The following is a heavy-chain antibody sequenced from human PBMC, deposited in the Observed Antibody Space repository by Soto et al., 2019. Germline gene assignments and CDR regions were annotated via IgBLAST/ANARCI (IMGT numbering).Heavy chain of an antibody. CDR1: GFTFSSYA. CDR3: AREFLVGATLDYYYGMDV. D-gene: IGHD1-26*01. J-gene: IGHJ6*02. Sequence: PGGSLRLSCAASGFTFSSYAMHWVRQAPGKGLEWVAVISYDGSNKYYADSVKGRFTISRDNSKNTLYLQMNSLRAEDTAVYYCAREFLVGATLDYYYGMDVWGQGTTVTVSS. V-gene: IGHV3-30-3*01. CDR2: ISYDGSNK.